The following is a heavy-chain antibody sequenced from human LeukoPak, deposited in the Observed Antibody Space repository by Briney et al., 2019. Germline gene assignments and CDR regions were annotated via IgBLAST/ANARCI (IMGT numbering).Heavy chain of an antibody. J-gene: IGHJ6*03. CDR1: GFTFSSYG. CDR2: IRYNGNNQ. D-gene: IGHD3-10*01. Sequence: GGSLRLSCAGSGFTFSSYGMSWVRQAPGKGLEWVAFIRYNGNNQYYADSVKGRFTISRDNSKNTLYLQMNSLKGDDTAVYYCAKDSAFYYIDVWGKGTTVIISS. CDR3: AKDSAFYYIDV. V-gene: IGHV3-30*02.